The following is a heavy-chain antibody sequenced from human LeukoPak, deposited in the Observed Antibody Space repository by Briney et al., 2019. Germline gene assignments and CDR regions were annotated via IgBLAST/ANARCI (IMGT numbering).Heavy chain of an antibody. CDR3: ARAKYYYDSSGYCD. Sequence: PGGSLRLSCAASGSTFDDYGMSWVRQAPGKGLEWVSGINWNGGSTGYADSVKGRFTISRDNAKNSLYLQMNSLRAEDTALYYCARAKYYYDSSGYCDWGQGTLVTVSS. V-gene: IGHV3-20*04. CDR2: INWNGGST. J-gene: IGHJ4*02. CDR1: GSTFDDYG. D-gene: IGHD3-22*01.